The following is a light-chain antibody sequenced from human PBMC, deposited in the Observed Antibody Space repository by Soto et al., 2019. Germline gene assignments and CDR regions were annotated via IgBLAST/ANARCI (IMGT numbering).Light chain of an antibody. V-gene: IGKV1-8*01. Sequence: AIRMTHSPSSFSASTGERVTITCRACQDISIYLAWYQQKSGKSSKLLIYAASTLQSGVPSRFCGSGSGTDFTLSICCLQSEDFATYYCQQYYSYSWTFGQGTKVDIK. CDR3: QQYYSYSWT. CDR2: AAS. J-gene: IGKJ1*01. CDR1: QDISIY.